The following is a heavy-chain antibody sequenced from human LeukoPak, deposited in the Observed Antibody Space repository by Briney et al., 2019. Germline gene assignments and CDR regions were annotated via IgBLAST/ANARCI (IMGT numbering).Heavy chain of an antibody. CDR1: GYTFTSYG. V-gene: IGHV1-18*01. D-gene: IGHD1-1*01. Sequence: ASVKVSCKASGYTFTSYGISWVRQAPGQGLEWMGWISAYNGNTNYAQKLQGRVTMTTDTSTSTAYMELRSLRSDDAAVYYCARQLSIRTEFDYWGQGTLVTVSS. CDR3: ARQLSIRTEFDY. CDR2: ISAYNGNT. J-gene: IGHJ4*02.